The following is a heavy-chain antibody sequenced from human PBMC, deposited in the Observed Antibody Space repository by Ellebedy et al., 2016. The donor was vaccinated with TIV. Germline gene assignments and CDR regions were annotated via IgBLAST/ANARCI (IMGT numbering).Heavy chain of an antibody. CDR1: GFTFSSYG. CDR3: AKRAQISSHGLDI. Sequence: GESLKISCAASGFTFSSYGIHWVRRAPGKGLEWVASIGYDGIKKSYADSVKGRTNISRDNSKNTVDLQVNSLRAEDTAVYYCAKRAQISSHGLDIWGQGTMVTVSS. J-gene: IGHJ3*02. V-gene: IGHV3-30*02. CDR2: IGYDGIKK. D-gene: IGHD4-17*01.